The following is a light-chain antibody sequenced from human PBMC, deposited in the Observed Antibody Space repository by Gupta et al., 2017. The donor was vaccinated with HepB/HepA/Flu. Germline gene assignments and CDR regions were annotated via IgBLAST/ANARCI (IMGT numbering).Light chain of an antibody. J-gene: IGKJ4*01. Sequence: DIPMTQSPSFVSASVGDRVTITCRASQDISSWLAWYQQKTGRAPKLLMYTTSSSQSGGPSRCSGSGSGTEVTPTISNLQAEDVATYYCQQANKFPLTFGGGTKVEIK. V-gene: IGKV1-12*01. CDR2: TTS. CDR1: QDISSW. CDR3: QQANKFPLT.